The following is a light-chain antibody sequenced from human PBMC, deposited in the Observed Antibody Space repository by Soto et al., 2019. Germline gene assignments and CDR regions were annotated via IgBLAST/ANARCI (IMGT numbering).Light chain of an antibody. CDR2: GAS. V-gene: IGKV3-20*01. CDR3: QQYGVSPRT. J-gene: IGKJ1*01. CDR1: QSLSGNY. Sequence: EIVMTQSPVTLSVSPGQRATLSCRASQSLSGNYLAWYQQKPGQAPGLLIYGASTRATGIPDRFSGGGSGTDFTLTISRLEPEDFAVYYCQQYGVSPRTFGQGTKGDIK.